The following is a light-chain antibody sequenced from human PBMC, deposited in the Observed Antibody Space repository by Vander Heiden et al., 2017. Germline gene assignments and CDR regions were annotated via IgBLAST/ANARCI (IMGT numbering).Light chain of an antibody. CDR1: SSNIGAAYD. J-gene: IGLJ2*01. V-gene: IGLV1-40*01. Sequence: QSVLTQPPSVSGAPGPRVTISCTGSSSNIGAAYDVHWYQQVPGKAPKLLIYGNINRPSGIPDRFSGSKSGTSASLAITGLQAEDEADYYCQSYDSSLSVVVFGGGTKLTVV. CDR2: GNI. CDR3: QSYDSSLSVVV.